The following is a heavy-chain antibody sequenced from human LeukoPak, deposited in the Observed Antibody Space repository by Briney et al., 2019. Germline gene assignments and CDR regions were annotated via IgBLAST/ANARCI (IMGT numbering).Heavy chain of an antibody. V-gene: IGHV1-2*02. J-gene: IGHJ4*02. D-gene: IGHD2-15*01. CDR3: ARVRMGYCSGGSCSHFDY. CDR1: GYTFTGYY. CDR2: INPNSGGT. Sequence: ASVKVSCKASGYTFTGYYMHWVRQAPGQGLEWMGWINPNSGGTNYAQKFQGRVTMTRDTSISTAYMELSRLRSDDTAVYYCARVRMGYCSGGSCSHFDYWGQGTLVTVSS.